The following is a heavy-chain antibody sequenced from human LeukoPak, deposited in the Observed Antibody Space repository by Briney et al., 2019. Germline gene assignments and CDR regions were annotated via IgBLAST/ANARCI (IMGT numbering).Heavy chain of an antibody. CDR2: INPSGGST. J-gene: IGHJ4*02. CDR3: AREMATIRGVFDY. V-gene: IGHV1-46*01. CDR1: GYTFTSYC. D-gene: IGHD5-24*01. Sequence: APVKVSCKASGYTFTSYCMQWVRQAPGQGLEWMGIINPSGGSTSYAQKFQGRVTMTRDTSTSTVYMELSSLRSEDTAVYYCAREMATIRGVFDYWGQGTLVTVSS.